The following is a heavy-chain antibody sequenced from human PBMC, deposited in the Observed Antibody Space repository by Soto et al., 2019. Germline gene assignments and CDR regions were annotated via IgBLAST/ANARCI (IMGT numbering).Heavy chain of an antibody. V-gene: IGHV2-5*02. D-gene: IGHD2-21*01. CDR2: IYWDDDK. CDR3: AHRALYRGSYLGGGYFDT. CDR1: GFSLTTSGVG. J-gene: IGHJ4*02. Sequence: QITLRESGPTRVRPTQPLTLTCDFSGFSLTTSGVGVAWIRQSPGKAPEWLAVIYWDDDKRYSPTLKSRHTITYDTAKNQVVPTMTNMDPGDTGTYYCAHRALYRGSYLGGGYFDTWGQGTPVTVSS.